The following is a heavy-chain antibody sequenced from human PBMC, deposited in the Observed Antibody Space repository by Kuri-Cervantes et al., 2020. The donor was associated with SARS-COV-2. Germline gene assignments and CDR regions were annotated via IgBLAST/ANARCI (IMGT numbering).Heavy chain of an antibody. CDR1: GYSFTSYW. Sequence: GGSLRLSCQGSGYSFTSYWIGWVRQRPGKGLEWMGIIYPGDSDTRYSPSSPGQVTISADKSISTAYLQWSSLKASDTAMYYCARGGDGYNYLTVDYWGQGTLVTVSS. CDR2: IYPGDSDT. V-gene: IGHV5-51*01. D-gene: IGHD5-24*01. CDR3: ARGGDGYNYLTVDY. J-gene: IGHJ4*02.